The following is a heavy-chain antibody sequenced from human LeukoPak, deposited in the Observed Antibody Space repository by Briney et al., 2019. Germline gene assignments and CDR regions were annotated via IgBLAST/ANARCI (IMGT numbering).Heavy chain of an antibody. V-gene: IGHV3-23*01. CDR2: ISGSGGST. J-gene: IGHJ4*02. Sequence: GGSLRRSCAASGFTFSSYAMSWVRQAPGKGLEWVSAISGSGGSTDYADSVKGRFTISRDNSKNTLYLQMNSLRAEDTAVYYCARTLGYCSGGSCYGFDYWGQGTLVTVSS. D-gene: IGHD2-15*01. CDR1: GFTFSSYA. CDR3: ARTLGYCSGGSCYGFDY.